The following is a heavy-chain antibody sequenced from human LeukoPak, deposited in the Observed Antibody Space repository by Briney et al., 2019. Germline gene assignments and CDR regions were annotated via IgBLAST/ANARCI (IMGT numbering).Heavy chain of an antibody. CDR1: GFTFSSYA. D-gene: IGHD3-3*01. V-gene: IGHV3-21*01. CDR2: ISTSSSYI. J-gene: IGHJ4*02. Sequence: PGGSLRLSCAASGFTFSSYAMSWVRQAPGKGLEWVSSISTSSSYIYYADSVKGRFTISRDNAKNSLYVQMDSLRAEDTAVYYCARVSWRGEIFWGQGTLVSVSS. CDR3: ARVSWRGEIF.